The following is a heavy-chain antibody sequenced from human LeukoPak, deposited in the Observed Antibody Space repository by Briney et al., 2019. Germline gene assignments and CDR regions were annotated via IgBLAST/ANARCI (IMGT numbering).Heavy chain of an antibody. Sequence: GGSLRLSCVASGFTFSRQDMHWVRQSAGKGLEWVSGIGGAGDTYFADSVKGRFTISREDAKNSLYLQMNSLRAGDTAVYFCERGIPIIRGVISPLDYWGQGTLVTVSS. V-gene: IGHV3-13*01. D-gene: IGHD3-10*01. CDR1: GFTFSRQD. J-gene: IGHJ4*02. CDR2: IGGAGDT. CDR3: ERGIPIIRGVISPLDY.